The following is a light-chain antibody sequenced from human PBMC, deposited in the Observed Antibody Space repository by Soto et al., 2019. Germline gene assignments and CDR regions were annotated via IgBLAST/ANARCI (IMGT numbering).Light chain of an antibody. Sequence: QSALTQPASVSGSPGQSITISCTGTSSDVGGYNYVSWYQHHPGKAPKLMIYDVSNRPSGVSNRFSGSKSGNTASLTISGLQPEDEADYYCCSYTTSNTRQIVCGGGAKVTDL. CDR2: DVS. J-gene: IGLJ1*01. CDR3: CSYTTSNTRQIV. V-gene: IGLV2-14*03. CDR1: SSDVGGYNY.